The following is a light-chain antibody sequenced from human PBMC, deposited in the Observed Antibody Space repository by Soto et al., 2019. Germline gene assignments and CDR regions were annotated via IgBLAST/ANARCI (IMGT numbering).Light chain of an antibody. CDR2: GAS. Sequence: DIQMTQSPSSLSASVGDRVTITCRASQGIGNSLAWYHQKPGRVPKLLIYGASTLQSGVPSRFSGIGSGTDFTLTISSLQPEDVAAYYCQKYNSVPFTFGGGTKVEIK. V-gene: IGKV1-27*01. CDR1: QGIGNS. J-gene: IGKJ4*01. CDR3: QKYNSVPFT.